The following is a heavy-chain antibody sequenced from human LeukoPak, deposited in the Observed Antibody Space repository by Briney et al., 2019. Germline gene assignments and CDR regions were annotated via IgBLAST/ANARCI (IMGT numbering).Heavy chain of an antibody. V-gene: IGHV3-9*01. CDR2: ISWNGGII. Sequence: PGRSLRLSCAASGFTFENYAMHWVRKVPGKGLEWVLGISWNGGIIGYADSVKGRFTISRDSAKNSLYLQMNSLRVEDTALYYCAKGGLRLYFGQFHYWGQGTLVTVSS. CDR1: GFTFENYA. D-gene: IGHD3-10*01. CDR3: AKGGLRLYFGQFHY. J-gene: IGHJ4*02.